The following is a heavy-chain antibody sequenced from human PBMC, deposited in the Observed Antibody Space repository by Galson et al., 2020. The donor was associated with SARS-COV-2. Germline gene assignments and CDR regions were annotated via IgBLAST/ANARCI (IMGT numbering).Heavy chain of an antibody. CDR2: ISSSGSTM. CDR1: GFTFSDYS. V-gene: IGHV3-11*04. J-gene: IGHJ4*02. CDR3: ARGPRADSCDY. D-gene: IGHD2-21*01. Sequence: NSGGSLRLSCAASGFTFSDYSMTWIRQAPGKGLEWLSYISSSGSTMYYADSVKGRFTISRDNAKNSLYLQMNSLRAEDTAVYYCARGPRADSCDYWGQGTLVTVSS.